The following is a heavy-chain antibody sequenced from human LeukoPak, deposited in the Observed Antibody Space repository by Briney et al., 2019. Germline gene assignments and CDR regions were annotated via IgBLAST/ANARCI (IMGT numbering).Heavy chain of an antibody. CDR1: GGSISSYY. J-gene: IGHJ5*02. V-gene: IGHV4-4*07. D-gene: IGHD3-3*01. CDR3: ARVSPDFWSGYYRVGWFDP. CDR2: IYTSGST. Sequence: SETLSLTCTVSGGSISSYYWSWIRQPAGKGLEWIGRIYTSGSTNYNPSLKSRVTMSVDTSKNQFSLKLSSVTAADMAVYYCARVSPDFWSGYYRVGWFDPWGQGTLVTVSS.